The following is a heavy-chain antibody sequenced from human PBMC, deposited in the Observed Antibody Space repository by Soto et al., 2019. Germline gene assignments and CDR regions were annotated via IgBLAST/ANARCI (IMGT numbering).Heavy chain of an antibody. Sequence: QVQLQQSGPGLVKPSQTLSLTCAISGDSVSSNSAAWNWIRQSPSRGLEWLGRTYYRSKWYNDYAVSVKSRITINPDTSKNQFSLQPNSVTPEDTAVYYCARGPSDILTGYYAGGWFDPWGQGTLVTVSS. CDR3: ARGPSDILTGYYAGGWFDP. V-gene: IGHV6-1*01. CDR2: TYYRSKWYN. D-gene: IGHD3-9*01. CDR1: GDSVSSNSAA. J-gene: IGHJ5*02.